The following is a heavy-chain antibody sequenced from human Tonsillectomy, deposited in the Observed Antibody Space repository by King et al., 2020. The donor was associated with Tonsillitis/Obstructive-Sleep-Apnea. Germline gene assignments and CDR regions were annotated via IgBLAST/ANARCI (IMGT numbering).Heavy chain of an antibody. V-gene: IGHV2-5*02. CDR1: GFSLSTSGVG. CDR3: AHRRGWDCFDY. D-gene: IGHD3/OR15-3a*01. CDR2: IYCDDDK. J-gene: IGHJ4*02. Sequence: ITLKESGPTLVKPTQTLTLTCTFSGFSLSTSGVGVGWIRQPPGKALDWLALIYCDDDKRYSPSLKSRRTTTKDTSKNQVVLTMTNMDPVDTATYYCAHRRGWDCFDYWGQGTLVTVSS.